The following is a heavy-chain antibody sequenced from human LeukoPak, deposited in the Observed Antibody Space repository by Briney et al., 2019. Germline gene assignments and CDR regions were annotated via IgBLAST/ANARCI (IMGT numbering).Heavy chain of an antibody. CDR2: ISTSSSYI. V-gene: IGHV3-21*01. J-gene: IGHJ6*03. Sequence: GGSLRLSCAASGFTFSSYSMNWVRQAPGKGLEWVSFISTSSSYIHNADSVKGRFTISRDNAENSLYLQMNSLRAEDTAVYYCARAAIAAARIYYYMDVWGKGATVTVSS. D-gene: IGHD6-13*01. CDR1: GFTFSSYS. CDR3: ARAAIAAARIYYYMDV.